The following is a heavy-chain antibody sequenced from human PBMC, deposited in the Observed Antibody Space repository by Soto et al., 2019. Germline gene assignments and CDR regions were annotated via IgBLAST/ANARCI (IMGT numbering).Heavy chain of an antibody. Sequence: SQTLSLTCTVSGSSISSGDYYWSWIRQPPGKGLEWIGYIYYSGSTYYNPSLKSRVTISVDTSKNQFSLKLSSVTAADTAVYYCARDWRYDSSGYYYGMDVWGQGTTDTVSS. D-gene: IGHD3-22*01. CDR2: IYYSGST. J-gene: IGHJ6*02. V-gene: IGHV4-30-4*01. CDR1: GSSISSGDYY. CDR3: ARDWRYDSSGYYYGMDV.